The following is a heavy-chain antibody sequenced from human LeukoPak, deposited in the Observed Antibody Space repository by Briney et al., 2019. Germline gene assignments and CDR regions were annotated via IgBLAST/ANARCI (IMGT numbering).Heavy chain of an antibody. Sequence: GGSLRLSCAASGFTFSSYAMSWVRQAPGKGLEWVSAISGSGGSTYYADSVKGRFTISRDNSKNTLYLQMNSLRAEDTAVYYCANDGEIWAKDRRDAFDVWGQGTMVTVSS. J-gene: IGHJ3*01. CDR2: ISGSGGST. D-gene: IGHD2-21*01. CDR1: GFTFSSYA. V-gene: IGHV3-23*01. CDR3: ANDGEIWAKDRRDAFDV.